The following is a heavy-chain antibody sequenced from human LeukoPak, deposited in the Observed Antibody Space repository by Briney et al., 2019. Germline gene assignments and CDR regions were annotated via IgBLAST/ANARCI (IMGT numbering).Heavy chain of an antibody. J-gene: IGHJ4*02. CDR3: ARVGEYSSSPLDY. V-gene: IGHV1-2*06. CDR1: GYTFTGYY. CDR2: INPNSGGT. Sequence: ASVKVSCKASGYTFTGYYMHWVRQAPGQGLEWMGRINPNSGGTNYAQKFQGRVTMTRDTSTSTVYMELSSLRSEDTAVYYCARVGEYSSSPLDYWGQGTLVTVSS. D-gene: IGHD6-6*01.